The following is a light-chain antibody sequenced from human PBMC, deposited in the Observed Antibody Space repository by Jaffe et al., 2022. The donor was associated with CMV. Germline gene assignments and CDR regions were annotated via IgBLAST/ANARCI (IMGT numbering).Light chain of an antibody. CDR2: GAS. Sequence: EIVLTQSPGTLSLSPGERATLSCRASQSVSSGCLAWYQQKPGQPPRLLIYGASVRATGIPDRFSGSGSGRDFTLTITKLEPEDFAVYSCQHYGSSPWTFGQGTKVEIK. CDR1: QSVSSGC. J-gene: IGKJ1*01. CDR3: QHYGSSPWT. V-gene: IGKV3-20*01.